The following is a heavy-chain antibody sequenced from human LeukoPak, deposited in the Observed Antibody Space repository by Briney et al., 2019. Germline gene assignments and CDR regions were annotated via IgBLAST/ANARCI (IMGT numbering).Heavy chain of an antibody. CDR3: ARDWYHAIDY. V-gene: IGHV4-34*01. J-gene: IGHJ4*02. Sequence: SETLSLTCAVYGGSFSGYYWSWIRQPPGKGLEWIGEINHSGSTNYNPSLKSRVTISVDTSKNQFSLKLSSVTAADTAVYYCARDWYHAIDYWGQGTLVTVSS. CDR2: INHSGST. CDR1: GGSFSGYY. D-gene: IGHD2-2*01.